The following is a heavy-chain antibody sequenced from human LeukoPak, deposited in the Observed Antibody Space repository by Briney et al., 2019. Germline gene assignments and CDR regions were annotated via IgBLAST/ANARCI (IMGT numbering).Heavy chain of an antibody. V-gene: IGHV4-39*07. CDR3: ARHGDSSVNTAFDK. CDR1: GGSISTSNYY. CDR2: IFYSGST. J-gene: IGHJ4*02. Sequence: SETLSLTCTVSGGSISTSNYYWGWIRQPPGKGLEWIGNIFYSGSTYYSSSLKSRVTISLDTSRNQFSLKLNSVTAADTAVYYCARHGDSSVNTAFDKWGQGTLVTVSS. D-gene: IGHD3-22*01.